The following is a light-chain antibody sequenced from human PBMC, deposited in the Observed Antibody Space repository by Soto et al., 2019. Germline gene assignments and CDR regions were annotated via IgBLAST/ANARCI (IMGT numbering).Light chain of an antibody. CDR1: QSVGNK. V-gene: IGKV3-20*01. Sequence: EIVLTQSPGTLSLSPGERATLSCRASQSVGNKLAWYQQKPGPAPRLLIYGASNRATGIPDRFSGSGSGTDFTLTISRLEPEDFVLYYCQQYGSSLFTFGPGTKVDIK. CDR2: GAS. CDR3: QQYGSSLFT. J-gene: IGKJ3*01.